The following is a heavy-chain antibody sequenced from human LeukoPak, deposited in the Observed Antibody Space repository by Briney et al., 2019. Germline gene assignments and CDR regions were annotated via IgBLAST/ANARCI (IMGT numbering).Heavy chain of an antibody. CDR2: IIPIFGTA. Sequence: ASVKVSCKASGSTFSSYAISWVRQAPGQGLEWMGGIIPIFGTANYAQKFQGRVTITADESTSTAYMELSSLRSEDTAVYYCARGLGSGWYLTDDYWGQGTLVTVSS. CDR1: GSTFSSYA. D-gene: IGHD6-19*01. V-gene: IGHV1-69*13. CDR3: ARGLGSGWYLTDDY. J-gene: IGHJ4*02.